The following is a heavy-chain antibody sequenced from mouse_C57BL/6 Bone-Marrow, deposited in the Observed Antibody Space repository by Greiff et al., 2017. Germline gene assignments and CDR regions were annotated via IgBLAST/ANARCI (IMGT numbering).Heavy chain of an antibody. D-gene: IGHD2-3*01. CDR3: ASDYDGYYTEAMDY. CDR2: IDPEDGET. CDR1: GFNIKDYY. Sequence: VQLQQSGAELVKPGASVKLSCTASGFNIKDYYMHWVKQRTEQGLEWIGRIDPEDGETKSAPKFQGKATIPADTSSNTAYLQRSSLTSEDTAVYYCASDYDGYYTEAMDYWGQGTSVTVSS. J-gene: IGHJ4*01. V-gene: IGHV14-2*01.